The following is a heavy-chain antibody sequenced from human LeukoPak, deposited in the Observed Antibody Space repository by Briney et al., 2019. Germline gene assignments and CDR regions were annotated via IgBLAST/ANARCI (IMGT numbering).Heavy chain of an antibody. V-gene: IGHV1-18*01. CDR3: ARIAYCGGDCYTTYFDY. CDR2: ISAYNGNT. CDR1: GYTFTTYG. J-gene: IGHJ4*02. D-gene: IGHD2-21*01. Sequence: GASVKVSCKASGYTFTTYGIAWVRRAPGQGLEWVGWISAYNGNTNSAQKLQGRVTMTTDTSTSTAYMELRNLRSDDTAVYYCARIAYCGGDCYTTYFDYWGQGTLVTVSS.